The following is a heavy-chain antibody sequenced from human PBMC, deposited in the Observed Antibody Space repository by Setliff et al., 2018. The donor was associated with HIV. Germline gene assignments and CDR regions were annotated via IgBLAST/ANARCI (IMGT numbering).Heavy chain of an antibody. CDR1: GFTFSSYS. D-gene: IGHD6-19*01. V-gene: IGHV3-48*01. CDR3: VPQGPGPGSGWWRNWFDP. J-gene: IGHJ5*02. CDR2: ISSNSYNR. Sequence: GGSLRLSCAASGFTFSSYSMNWVRQAPGKGLEWVSYISSNSYNRYYADSVKGRFTISRDNAKNSLYLQMNSLRVEDTAVYFCVPQGPGPGSGWWRNWFDPWGQGTLVTVSS.